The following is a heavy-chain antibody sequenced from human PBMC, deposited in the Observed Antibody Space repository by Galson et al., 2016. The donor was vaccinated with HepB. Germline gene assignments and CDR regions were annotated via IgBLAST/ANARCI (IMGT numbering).Heavy chain of an antibody. D-gene: IGHD2-8*01. J-gene: IGHJ4*02. V-gene: IGHV3-48*04. CDR1: GFTISTYS. Sequence: SLRLSCAASGFTISTYSMNWVRQAPGKGLEWVSYISDSGTTIYYADSVKGRFTISRDNAKNSLYLQMNSVRAEDTAVYYCERELVYDYWGQGTLVTVSS. CDR3: ERELVYDY. CDR2: ISDSGTTI.